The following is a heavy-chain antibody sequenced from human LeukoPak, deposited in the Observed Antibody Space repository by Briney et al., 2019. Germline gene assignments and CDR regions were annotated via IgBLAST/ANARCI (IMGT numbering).Heavy chain of an antibody. CDR3: ARLGDLYGDYGIHDY. J-gene: IGHJ4*02. D-gene: IGHD4-17*01. Sequence: PGESLKISCKGSGYSFTSDWIGWVRQMPGKGLEWMGIIYPGDSDTRYSPSFQGQVTISADKSISTAYLQWSSLKASDTAMYYCARLGDLYGDYGIHDYWGQGTLFTVSS. CDR2: IYPGDSDT. CDR1: GYSFTSDW. V-gene: IGHV5-51*01.